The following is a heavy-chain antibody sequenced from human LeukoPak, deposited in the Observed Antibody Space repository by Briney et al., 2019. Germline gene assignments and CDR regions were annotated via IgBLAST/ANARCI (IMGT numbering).Heavy chain of an antibody. V-gene: IGHV3-23*01. D-gene: IGHD1-26*01. CDR1: GFTVSSNY. J-gene: IGHJ4*02. CDR2: ISGSGGST. Sequence: PGGSLRLSCAASGFTVSSNYMSWVRQAPGKGLEWVSAISGSGGSTYYADSVKGRFTISRDNSKNTLYLQMNSLRAEDTAVYYCAKDRAAIVGASYYFDYWGQGTLVTVSS. CDR3: AKDRAAIVGASYYFDY.